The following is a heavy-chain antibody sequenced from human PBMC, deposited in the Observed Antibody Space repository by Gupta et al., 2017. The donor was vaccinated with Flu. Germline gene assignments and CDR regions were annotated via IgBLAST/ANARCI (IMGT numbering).Heavy chain of an antibody. V-gene: IGHV3-30*18. CDR2: ISYDGSNK. Sequence: QVQLVESGGGVVQPGRSLRLSCAASGFTFRSYGMHWVRQAPGKGLEWVAVISYDGSNKYYADSVKGRFTISRDNSKNTLYLQMNSLRAEDTAVYYCAKDRGVGATADYWGQGTLVTVSS. D-gene: IGHD1-26*01. CDR1: GFTFRSYG. J-gene: IGHJ4*02. CDR3: AKDRGVGATADY.